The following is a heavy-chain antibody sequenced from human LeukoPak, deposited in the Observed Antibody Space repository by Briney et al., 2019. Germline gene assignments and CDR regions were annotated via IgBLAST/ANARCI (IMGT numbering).Heavy chain of an antibody. V-gene: IGHV1-2*02. Sequence: ASVKVSCKASGYTFTGYYMHWVRQAPGQGLEWMGWINPNSGGTNYAQKFQGRVTMTRDTSISTAYMELSRLRSDDTAVYYCARGRIAAAGLKLPTFDYWGQGTLVTVSS. CDR1: GYTFTGYY. CDR2: INPNSGGT. D-gene: IGHD6-13*01. J-gene: IGHJ4*02. CDR3: ARGRIAAAGLKLPTFDY.